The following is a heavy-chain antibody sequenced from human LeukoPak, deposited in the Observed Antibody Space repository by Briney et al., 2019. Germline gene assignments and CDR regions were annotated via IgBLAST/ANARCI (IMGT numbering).Heavy chain of an antibody. Sequence: ASVKVSCKASGYTFISNNLHWMRQAPGQGLEWMAILKPNSGSTTYARKFQGRLTVTRDMSTSTVYMELSTLRSEDTAVYYCVRDRGSGRGWFAPWGQGTLVTVSS. J-gene: IGHJ5*02. V-gene: IGHV1-46*01. CDR1: GYTFISNN. CDR3: VRDRGSGRGWFAP. D-gene: IGHD3-10*01. CDR2: LKPNSGST.